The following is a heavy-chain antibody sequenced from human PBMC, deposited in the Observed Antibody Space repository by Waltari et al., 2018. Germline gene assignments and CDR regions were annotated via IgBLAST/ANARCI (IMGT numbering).Heavy chain of an antibody. CDR2: FDPEDGET. J-gene: IGHJ4*02. CDR3: ATDVSYDSSGCTFDY. D-gene: IGHD3-22*01. CDR1: GSTLTELS. V-gene: IGHV1-24*01. Sequence: QVQLVQSGAEVKKPGASVKVSCQVSGSTLTELSMHWVRQSPGKGLEWMGGFDPEDGETIYAQKCQGRVTMTEDTSTDTAYMELSSLRSEDTAVYYCATDVSYDSSGCTFDYWGQGTLVTVSS.